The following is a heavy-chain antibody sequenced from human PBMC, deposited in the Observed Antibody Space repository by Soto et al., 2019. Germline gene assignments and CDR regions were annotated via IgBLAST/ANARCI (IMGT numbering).Heavy chain of an antibody. Sequence: SETLSLTCTVSGDSISSFYWSWIRQPPGKGLEWIGYISYSGSTNYNPSLKSRVTISVDTSKNQFSLKLSSVTAADTAVYYFAREGLITGTTYYYYGMDVWGQGTTVTVSS. CDR1: GDSISSFY. CDR2: ISYSGST. D-gene: IGHD1-7*01. J-gene: IGHJ6*02. V-gene: IGHV4-59*01. CDR3: AREGLITGTTYYYYGMDV.